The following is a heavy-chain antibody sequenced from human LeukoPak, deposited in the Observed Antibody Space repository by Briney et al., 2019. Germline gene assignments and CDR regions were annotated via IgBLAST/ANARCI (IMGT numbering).Heavy chain of an antibody. V-gene: IGHV4-59*01. CDR1: GGSLSSYY. CDR2: IYYSGST. J-gene: IGHJ6*03. D-gene: IGHD3-3*01. CDR3: AREIVLADFWSGYYTTSYYMDV. Sequence: SETLSLPCTVSGGSLSSYYWRWLRQPPGKGLEWLGYIYYSGSTNHNPSLKSRVTISVDTSKNQFSLKQSSVTAADTAVYYCAREIVLADFWSGYYTTSYYMDVWGKGTTVTVSS.